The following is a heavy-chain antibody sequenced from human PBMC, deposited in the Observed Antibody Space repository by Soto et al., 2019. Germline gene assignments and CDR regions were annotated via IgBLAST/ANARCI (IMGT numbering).Heavy chain of an antibody. Sequence: LRLSCAASGSTFSGSAMHWVRQASGKGLEWVGRIRSKANSYATAYAASVKGRFTISRDDSKNTAYLQMNSLKTEDTAVYYCTRRRDGYNLYYYYGMDVWGQGTTVTVSS. CDR1: GSTFSGSA. CDR3: TRRRDGYNLYYYYGMDV. D-gene: IGHD5-12*01. J-gene: IGHJ6*02. CDR2: IRSKANSYAT. V-gene: IGHV3-73*01.